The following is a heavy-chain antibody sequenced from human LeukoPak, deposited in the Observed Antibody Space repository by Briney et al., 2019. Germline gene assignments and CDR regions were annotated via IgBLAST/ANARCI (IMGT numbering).Heavy chain of an antibody. CDR3: ARVKYYDSSGYSYYYYYGMDV. D-gene: IGHD3-22*01. CDR1: GFTFSSYA. V-gene: IGHV3-30-3*01. Sequence: GGSLRLSCAASGFTFSSYAMHWVRQAPGKGLEWVAVISYDGSNKYYADSVKGRFTISRDNSKNTLYLQMNSLRAEDTAVYYCARVKYYDSSGYSYYYYYGMDVWGQGTTVTVSS. CDR2: ISYDGSNK. J-gene: IGHJ6*02.